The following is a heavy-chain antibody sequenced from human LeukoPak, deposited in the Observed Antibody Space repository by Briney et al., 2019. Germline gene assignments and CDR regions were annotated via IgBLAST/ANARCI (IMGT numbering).Heavy chain of an antibody. CDR1: GGSISSGGYY. Sequence: SETLSLTCTVSGGSISSGGYYWSWIRQHPGKGLEWIGYIYYSGSTYYNPSLKSRVTISVDTSKNQFSLKLSSVTAADTAVYYCARRQWELQYFDLWGRGTLVAVSS. CDR3: ARRQWELQYFDL. CDR2: IYYSGST. D-gene: IGHD1-26*01. J-gene: IGHJ2*01. V-gene: IGHV4-31*03.